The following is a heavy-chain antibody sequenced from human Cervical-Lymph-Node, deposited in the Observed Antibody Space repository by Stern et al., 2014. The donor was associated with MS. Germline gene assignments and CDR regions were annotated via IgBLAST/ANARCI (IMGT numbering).Heavy chain of an antibody. CDR3: ARGGFGGVNAHFDS. CDR2: ISIDGRDK. J-gene: IGHJ4*02. CDR1: GFTFSAYA. Sequence: QVQLVESGGGVVQSGRSLRLSCAGSGFTFSAYALHWVRQAPGKGLEWVGVISIDGRDKHYADSMKGRFTISRDNSKKTLFLQMDSLRPEDTAVYYCARGGFGGVNAHFDSWGPGTLVTVSS. D-gene: IGHD3-16*01. V-gene: IGHV3-30*04.